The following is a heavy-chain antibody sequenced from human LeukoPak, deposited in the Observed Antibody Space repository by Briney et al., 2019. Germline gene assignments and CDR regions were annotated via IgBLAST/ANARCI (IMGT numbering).Heavy chain of an antibody. CDR3: ARPHSSSWPSWFDP. Sequence: GGSLRLSCAASGFTFSSYWMSWVRQAPGKGLEWVANIKQDGSEKYYVDSVKGRFTISRDNAKNSLYLQMNSLRAGDTAVYYCARPHSSSWPSWFDPWGQGTLVTVSS. CDR1: GFTFSSYW. D-gene: IGHD6-13*01. V-gene: IGHV3-7*01. CDR2: IKQDGSEK. J-gene: IGHJ5*02.